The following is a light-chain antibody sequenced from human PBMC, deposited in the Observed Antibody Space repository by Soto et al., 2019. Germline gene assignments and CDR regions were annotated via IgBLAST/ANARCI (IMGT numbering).Light chain of an antibody. CDR3: CSYAGSSVYV. CDR2: EVI. J-gene: IGLJ1*01. V-gene: IGLV2-23*02. Sequence: QSALTQVASVSGAPGQSITLSCPGTSRVVGTFNLVSWYQQHPGKAPRLMIYEVIKRPSGVSNRFPGSKSGNTASLTISGLQAEDEADYSCCSYAGSSVYVFGTGTKVTVL. CDR1: SRVVGTFNL.